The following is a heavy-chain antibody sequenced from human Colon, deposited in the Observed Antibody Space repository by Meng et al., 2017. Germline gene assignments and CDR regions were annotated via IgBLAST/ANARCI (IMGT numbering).Heavy chain of an antibody. V-gene: IGHV4-39*07. J-gene: IGHJ4*02. Sequence: LQGSGPRLVKPSEPLSLTCTVSGSSITSSSFYWGWIRQPPGKGLEWIGNIYYSGNTYYNPSLKSRVTISLDTPKNQFSLRLSSVTAADTAVYYCARVDGYGSGNYYSRLAYWGQGTLVTVSS. CDR2: IYYSGNT. CDR1: GSSITSSSFY. D-gene: IGHD3-10*01. CDR3: ARVDGYGSGNYYSRLAY.